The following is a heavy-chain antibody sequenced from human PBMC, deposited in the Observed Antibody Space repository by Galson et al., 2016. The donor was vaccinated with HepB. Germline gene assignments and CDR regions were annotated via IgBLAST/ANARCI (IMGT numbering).Heavy chain of an antibody. CDR1: GFTFSSHW. V-gene: IGHV3-74*01. D-gene: IGHD1-7*01. J-gene: IGHJ2*01. CDR2: INTDGSST. Sequence: SLRLSCAASGFTFSSHWMHWVRQAPGKGLVWVSRINTDGSSTSYADSVKGRFTISRDNAKNTLYLQMNSLRAEDTAVYYCAKEATATTGAKTKRVWYFDLWGRGTLVTVSS. CDR3: AKEATATTGAKTKRVWYFDL.